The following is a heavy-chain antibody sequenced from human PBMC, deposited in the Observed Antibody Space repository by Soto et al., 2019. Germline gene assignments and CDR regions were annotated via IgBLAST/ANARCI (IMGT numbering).Heavy chain of an antibody. CDR3: ARHRDGYNYWFDP. CDR2: INYSGST. D-gene: IGHD5-12*01. V-gene: IGHV4-61*08. J-gene: IGHJ5*02. Sequence: PSETLSLTCTVSGGSISSGGYYWSWIRQHPGKGLEWIGYINYSGSTNYNPSLKSRVTISVDTSKNQFSLKLSSVTAADTAVYYCARHRDGYNYWFDPWGQGTLVTVSS. CDR1: GGSISSGGYY.